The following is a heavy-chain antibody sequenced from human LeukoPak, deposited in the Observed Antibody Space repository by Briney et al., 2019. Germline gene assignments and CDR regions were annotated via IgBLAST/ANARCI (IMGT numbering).Heavy chain of an antibody. D-gene: IGHD6-19*01. CDR2: IRSKAYGGTT. CDR1: GFTFGDYA. V-gene: IGHV3-49*03. CDR3: TRGIAVAGTSAPFDY. J-gene: IGHJ4*02. Sequence: PGGSLRLSCTASGFTFGDYAMSWFRQAPGKGLEWVGFIRSKAYGGTTEYAASVKGRFTISRDDPKSIAHLQMNSLKTEDTAVYYCTRGIAVAGTSAPFDYWGQGTLVTVSS.